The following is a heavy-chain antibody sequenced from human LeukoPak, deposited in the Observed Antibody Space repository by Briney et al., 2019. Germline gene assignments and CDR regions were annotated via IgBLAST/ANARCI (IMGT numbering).Heavy chain of an antibody. CDR3: GKDYRIGYSDHFDY. V-gene: IGHV3-23*01. Sequence: PGGSLRLSCVGSGFTFSSHAMSWVRQAPEKGLEWVSGIYESGQTTHYADSVKGRFSISRDNSKNTLYLQMDSLRGEDTAIYYCGKDYRIGYSDHFDYWGQGALVTVSS. CDR2: IYESGQTT. J-gene: IGHJ4*02. CDR1: GFTFSSHA. D-gene: IGHD2-21*01.